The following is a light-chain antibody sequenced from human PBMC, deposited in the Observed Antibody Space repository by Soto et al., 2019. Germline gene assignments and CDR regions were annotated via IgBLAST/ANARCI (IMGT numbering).Light chain of an antibody. CDR1: QSVLYSSNNKNY. V-gene: IGKV4-1*01. CDR3: QQYLSLPLT. Sequence: DIVMTQSPDSLAVSLGERATINCESSQSVLYSSNNKNYLAWYQQRPGQSPKLLIYWASTRESGVPDRFSGSGSGTDFTLTISSLQAVDVAVYYCQQYLSLPLTFGGGTKVEIK. CDR2: WAS. J-gene: IGKJ4*01.